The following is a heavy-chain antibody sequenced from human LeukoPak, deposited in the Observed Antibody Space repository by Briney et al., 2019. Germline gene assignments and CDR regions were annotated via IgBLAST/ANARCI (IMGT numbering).Heavy chain of an antibody. V-gene: IGHV4-34*01. D-gene: IGHD5-18*01. J-gene: IGHJ4*02. Sequence: PSETLSLTCAVYGGSFSGYYWSWIRQPPGKGLEWIGEINHSGSTNYNPSLKSRVTISVDTSKNQFSLKLSSVTAEDTAVYYCARATANSINFDYWGQGTLVTVSS. CDR3: ARATANSINFDY. CDR2: INHSGST. CDR1: GGSFSGYY.